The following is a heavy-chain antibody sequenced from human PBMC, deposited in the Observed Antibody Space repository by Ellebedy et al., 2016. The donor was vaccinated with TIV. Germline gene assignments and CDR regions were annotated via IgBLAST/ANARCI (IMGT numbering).Heavy chain of an antibody. Sequence: AASVKVSCKASGYTFTTLDINWVRQATGQGLEWMGWMSPNSGNTGFAQKFQGRVTMTRDTSTNTAYLELSRLRSEDTAVYYCAREDAFDIWGQGTMVTVSS. CDR3: AREDAFDI. J-gene: IGHJ3*02. CDR2: MSPNSGNT. V-gene: IGHV1-8*01. CDR1: GYTFTTLD.